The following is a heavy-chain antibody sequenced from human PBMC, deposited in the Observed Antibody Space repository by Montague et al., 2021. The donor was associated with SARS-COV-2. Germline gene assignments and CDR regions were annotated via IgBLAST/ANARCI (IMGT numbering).Heavy chain of an antibody. CDR3: ARWDPQTLTLIGLRGKSASDY. CDR1: GGSFSGYY. D-gene: IGHD4-23*01. Sequence: ETLSLTCAVYGGSFSGYYRTWIRQSPGEGLEWIAEINHSGTTNYNLNPSLRSRVTISVDTSKSQFSLKLSSVTAADTGVYYCARWDPQTLTLIGLRGKSASDYWGQGTLVTVSS. J-gene: IGHJ4*02. CDR2: INHSGTT. V-gene: IGHV4-34*01.